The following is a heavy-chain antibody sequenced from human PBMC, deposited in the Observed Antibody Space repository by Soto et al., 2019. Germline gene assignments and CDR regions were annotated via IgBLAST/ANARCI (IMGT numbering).Heavy chain of an antibody. J-gene: IGHJ4*02. V-gene: IGHV2-5*02. CDR1: GFSLSTSGVG. Sequence: QITLKESGPTLVKPTQTLTLTCTFSGFSLSTSGVGVGWIRQPPGKALEWLALIYWDDDKRYSPSLKSRLTITKDASKNQVVLTMTNMDPVDTATYYWAQIGVYGDYVSYWGQGTLVTVSS. CDR2: IYWDDDK. D-gene: IGHD4-17*01. CDR3: AQIGVYGDYVSY.